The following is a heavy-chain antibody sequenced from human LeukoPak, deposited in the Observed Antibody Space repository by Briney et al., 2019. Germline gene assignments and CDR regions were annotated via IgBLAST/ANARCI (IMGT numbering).Heavy chain of an antibody. CDR3: ARDSGYDHEDY. D-gene: IGHD5-12*01. J-gene: IGHJ4*02. Sequence: GGSLRLSCAASGFTFSSYWMSWVRQAPGKGLEWVANIKQDGSEKYYVDSVKGRFTISRDNAKNSLYLQMNSLRAEDTAVYYCARDSGYDHEDYWGQGTLVTVSP. V-gene: IGHV3-7*01. CDR2: IKQDGSEK. CDR1: GFTFSSYW.